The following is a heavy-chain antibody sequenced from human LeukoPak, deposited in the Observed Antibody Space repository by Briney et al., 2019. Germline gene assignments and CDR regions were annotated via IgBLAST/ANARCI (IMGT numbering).Heavy chain of an antibody. Sequence: GGSLRLSCAASGFTVSSNYMSWVRQAPGKGLEWVSVIYSGGSTYYADSVKGRFTISRHNSKNTLYLQMNSLRGDDTAVYYCAKQRGGTCYSAFHIWGQGTMVTVSS. CDR3: AKQRGGTCYSAFHI. J-gene: IGHJ3*02. D-gene: IGHD2-15*01. CDR2: IYSGGST. CDR1: GFTVSSNY. V-gene: IGHV3-53*01.